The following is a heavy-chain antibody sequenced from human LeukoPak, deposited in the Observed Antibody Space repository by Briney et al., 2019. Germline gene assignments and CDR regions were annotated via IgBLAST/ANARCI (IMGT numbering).Heavy chain of an antibody. CDR2: IKQDGSEK. J-gene: IGHJ6*02. CDR3: ASGLRADYYYYGMDV. Sequence: GGSLRLSCAASGFTFSSYWMSWVRQAPGKGLEWVANIKQDGSEKYYVDSVKGRFTISRDNAKNSLYLQMNSLRAEDTAVYYCASGLRADYYYYGMDVWGQGTTVTVSS. CDR1: GFTFSSYW. V-gene: IGHV3-7*01. D-gene: IGHD5-18*01.